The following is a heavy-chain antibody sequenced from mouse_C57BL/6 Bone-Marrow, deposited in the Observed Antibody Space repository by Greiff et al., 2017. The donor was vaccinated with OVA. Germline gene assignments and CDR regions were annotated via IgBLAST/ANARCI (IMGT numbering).Heavy chain of an antibody. J-gene: IGHJ3*01. CDR3: ARPIYDGYSWFAY. CDR1: GFTFSDYG. Sequence: EVKLVESGGGLVQPGGSLKLSCAASGFTFSDYGMAWVRQAPRKGPEWVAFISNLAYSIYYADTVTGRFTISRDNAKNTLYLEMSSLRSEDTAMYYCARPIYDGYSWFAYWGQGTLVTVSA. D-gene: IGHD2-3*01. V-gene: IGHV5-15*01. CDR2: ISNLAYSI.